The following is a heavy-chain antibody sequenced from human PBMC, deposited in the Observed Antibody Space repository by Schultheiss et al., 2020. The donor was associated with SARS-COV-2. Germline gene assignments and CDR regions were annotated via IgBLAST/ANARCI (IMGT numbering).Heavy chain of an antibody. J-gene: IGHJ4*02. Sequence: SETLSLTCAVYGGSFSGYYWSWIRQPPGKGLEWIGYIYHSGSTNYNPSLKSRVTISVDTSKNQFSLKLSSVTAADTAVYYCASSPTVTTDRPGDYWGQGTLVT. CDR2: IYHSGST. CDR1: GGSFSGYY. D-gene: IGHD4-11*01. CDR3: ASSPTVTTDRPGDY. V-gene: IGHV4-34*01.